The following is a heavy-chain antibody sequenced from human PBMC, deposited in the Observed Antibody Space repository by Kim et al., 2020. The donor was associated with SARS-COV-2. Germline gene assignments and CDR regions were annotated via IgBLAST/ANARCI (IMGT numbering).Heavy chain of an antibody. CDR2: ISYSGST. D-gene: IGHD1-7*01. J-gene: IGHJ4*02. CDR3: AGGNYFFFFDY. V-gene: IGHV4-59*08. CDR1: GSSISSYY. Sequence: SETLSLTCTVSGSSISSYYWTWIRQPPGKGLEWIGYISYSGSTNYNPSLKSRVTISVDTSKNQFSLKLSSVTAADTAVYYCAGGNYFFFFDYWGLGTLGT.